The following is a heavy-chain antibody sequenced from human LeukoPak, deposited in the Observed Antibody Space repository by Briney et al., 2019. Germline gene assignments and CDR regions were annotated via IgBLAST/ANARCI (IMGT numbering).Heavy chain of an antibody. V-gene: IGHV3-23*01. CDR3: AKGRDFDNFPDAFDI. CDR2: ISNSGGST. D-gene: IGHD3-22*01. CDR1: GFTFSSYG. J-gene: IGHJ3*02. Sequence: GGSLRLPCAASGFTFSSYGMTWVRQAPGKGLEWVSIISNSGGSTYYADSAKGRFTISRDNSKNMLYLQMNSLGAEDTAVYYCAKGRDFDNFPDAFDIWGQGTMVTVSS.